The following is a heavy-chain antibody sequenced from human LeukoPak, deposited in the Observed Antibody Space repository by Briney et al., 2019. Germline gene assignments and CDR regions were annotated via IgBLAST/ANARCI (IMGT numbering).Heavy chain of an antibody. CDR1: GLTLSSYG. CDR2: MRYDGSDK. CDR3: AREFSYYYYYMDV. V-gene: IGHV3-30*02. J-gene: IGHJ6*03. Sequence: PGGSLRLSCAASGLTLSSYGMHWVRQAPGKGLEWVAFMRYDGSDKYYVDSVKGRFTISRDNAKNSLYLQMNSLRAEDTAVYYCAREFSYYYYYMDVWGKGTTVTVSS.